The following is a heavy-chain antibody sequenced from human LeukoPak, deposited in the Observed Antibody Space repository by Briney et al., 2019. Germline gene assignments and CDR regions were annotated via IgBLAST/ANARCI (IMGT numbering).Heavy chain of an antibody. Sequence: GGSLRLSCAASGFTFSNYGMHWVRQAPGKGLEWVAVISYDGSNKYCADSVKGRFTISRDNSKNTLYLQMNSLRAEDTAVCYCAKGSGRYQMLAYWGQGTLVTVSS. CDR3: AKGSGRYQMLAY. CDR2: ISYDGSNK. V-gene: IGHV3-30*18. J-gene: IGHJ4*02. D-gene: IGHD1-26*01. CDR1: GFTFSNYG.